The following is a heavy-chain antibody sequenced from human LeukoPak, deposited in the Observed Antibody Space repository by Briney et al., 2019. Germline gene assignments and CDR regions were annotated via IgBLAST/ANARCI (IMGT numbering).Heavy chain of an antibody. CDR3: VSLGRRGY. V-gene: IGHV4-34*01. CDR2: INHSGST. Sequence: PSETLSLTCAVYGGSFSGYYWSWIRQPPGKGLEWIGEINHSGSTNYNPSLKSRVTISVDTSKNQFSLKLSSVTAADTAVYYCVSLGRRGYWGQGTLVTVSS. D-gene: IGHD3-16*01. CDR1: GGSFSGYY. J-gene: IGHJ4*02.